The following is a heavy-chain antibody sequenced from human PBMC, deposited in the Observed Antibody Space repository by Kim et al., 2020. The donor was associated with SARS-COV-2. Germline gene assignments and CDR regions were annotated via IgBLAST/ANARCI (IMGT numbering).Heavy chain of an antibody. J-gene: IGHJ3*02. D-gene: IGHD2-15*01. V-gene: IGHV4-30-2*05. CDR3: ARDLGGYCSGGSCFNDAFDI. Sequence: RVTISVDTSKNQFSLKLSSVTAADTAVYYCARDLGGYCSGGSCFNDAFDIWGQGTMVTVSS.